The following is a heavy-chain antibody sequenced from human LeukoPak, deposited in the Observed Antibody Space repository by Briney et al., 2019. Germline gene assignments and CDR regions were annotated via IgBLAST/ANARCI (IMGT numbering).Heavy chain of an antibody. J-gene: IGHJ6*03. CDR1: GGTFSSYA. CDR3: ARGYYDNSGYLNYMDV. V-gene: IGHV1-69*05. D-gene: IGHD3-22*01. Sequence: VKVSCKASGGTFSSYAISWVRQAPGQGLYWMGVIIPIFGTANYAKQFQGRVTITTDESTSTAYMELSSLRSEDTDVYYCARGYYDNSGYLNYMDVWGKGTTVTVSS. CDR2: IIPIFGTA.